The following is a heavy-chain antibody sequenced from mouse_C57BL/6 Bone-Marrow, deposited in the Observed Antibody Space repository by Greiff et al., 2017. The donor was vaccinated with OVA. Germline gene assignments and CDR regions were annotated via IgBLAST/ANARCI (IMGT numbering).Heavy chain of an antibody. CDR3: ARHRWQGAMDY. J-gene: IGHJ4*01. Sequence: EVKLVESGGGLVQPGGSLKLSCAASGFTFSDYGMAWVRQAPRKGPEWVAFISNLAYSIYYADTVTGRFTISSENAKNTLYLERSSLRSEDTAMYYCARHRWQGAMDYWGQGTSVTVSS. V-gene: IGHV5-15*01. CDR1: GFTFSDYG. CDR2: ISNLAYSI. D-gene: IGHD6-1*01.